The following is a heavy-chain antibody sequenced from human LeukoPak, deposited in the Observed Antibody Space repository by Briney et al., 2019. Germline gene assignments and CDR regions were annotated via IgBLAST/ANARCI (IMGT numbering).Heavy chain of an antibody. CDR1: GYTFTSYG. J-gene: IGHJ4*02. CDR3: ARLRITIFGVVSPFDY. V-gene: IGHV1-18*01. CDR2: ISAYNGNT. Sequence: ASVNVSCTASGYTFTSYGISWVRQAPGQGLEWMGWISAYNGNTNYAQKLQGRVTMTTDTSTSTAYMELRSLRSDDTAVYYCARLRITIFGVVSPFDYWGQGTLVTVSS. D-gene: IGHD3-3*01.